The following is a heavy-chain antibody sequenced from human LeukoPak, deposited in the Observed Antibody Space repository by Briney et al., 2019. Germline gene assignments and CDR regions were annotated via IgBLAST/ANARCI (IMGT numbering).Heavy chain of an antibody. V-gene: IGHV3-30*04. CDR2: ISYDGSNK. CDR3: ARDVAFRRGDYYYYYGMDV. CDR1: GFTFSSYA. D-gene: IGHD4-17*01. Sequence: GGSLRLSCAASGFTFSSYAMHWVRQAPGKGLEWVAVISYDGSNKYYADSVKGRFTISRDNSKNTLYQQMNSLRAEDTAVYYCARDVAFRRGDYYYYYGMDVWGQGTTVTVSS. J-gene: IGHJ6*02.